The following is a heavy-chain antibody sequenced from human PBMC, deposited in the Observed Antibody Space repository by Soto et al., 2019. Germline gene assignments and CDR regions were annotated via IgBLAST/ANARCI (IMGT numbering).Heavy chain of an antibody. CDR1: GFTFSSYW. CDR2: INSDGNSA. D-gene: IGHD5-12*01. Sequence: TGGSLRLSCAASGFTFSSYWMHWVRQAPGKGLVWVSRINSDGNSASYADSVKGRFTISRDNAKNTLYLQMNSLTAEDTAVYYCARVNSAYDFDYWGQGTLVTVSS. V-gene: IGHV3-74*01. J-gene: IGHJ4*02. CDR3: ARVNSAYDFDY.